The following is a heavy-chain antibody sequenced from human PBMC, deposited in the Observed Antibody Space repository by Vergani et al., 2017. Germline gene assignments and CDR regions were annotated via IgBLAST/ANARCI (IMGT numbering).Heavy chain of an antibody. CDR2: FYYGRGT. J-gene: IGHJ4*02. CDR1: GYSIRSGCY. Sequence: QVQLQESGPGLVKPSQTLYLSCDVSGYSIRSGCYWGWMRQSPGRGLEWIGTFYYGRGTYYNPSLKSRASMSVDTSKNQFSLKLNSVTAADRAVYYCASRPTQCRRTSCLGPPFDFWGPGILVTVSS. D-gene: IGHD2-2*01. V-gene: IGHV4-38-2*01. CDR3: ASRPTQCRRTSCLGPPFDF.